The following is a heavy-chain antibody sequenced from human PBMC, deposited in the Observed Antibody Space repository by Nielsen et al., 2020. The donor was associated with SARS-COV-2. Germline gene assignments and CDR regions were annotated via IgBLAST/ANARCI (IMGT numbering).Heavy chain of an antibody. D-gene: IGHD3-3*01. CDR3: AKDLDFWSGYYTY. V-gene: IGHV3-23*01. Sequence: GGSLRLSCAASGFTFNSYALSWVRQAPGEGLEWVSAISGNGGTTHYADSVKGRFTISRDNSKNTLYLQMSTLRDEDTAVYYCAKDLDFWSGYYTYWGQGTLVTVSS. CDR2: ISGNGGTT. J-gene: IGHJ4*02. CDR1: GFTFNSYA.